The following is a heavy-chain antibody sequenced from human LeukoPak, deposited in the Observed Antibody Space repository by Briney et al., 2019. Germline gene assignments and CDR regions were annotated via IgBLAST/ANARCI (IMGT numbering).Heavy chain of an antibody. CDR3: ASSPAMGATQQFDY. V-gene: IGHV3-30-3*01. D-gene: IGHD1-26*01. J-gene: IGHJ4*02. CDR2: ISYDGSNK. CDR1: GFTFSSYA. Sequence: GSLRLSCAASGFTFSSYAMHWVRQAPGKGLEWVAVISYDGSNKYYADSVKGRFTISRDNSKNTLYLQMNSLRAEDTAVYYCASSPAMGATQQFDYWGQGTLVTVSS.